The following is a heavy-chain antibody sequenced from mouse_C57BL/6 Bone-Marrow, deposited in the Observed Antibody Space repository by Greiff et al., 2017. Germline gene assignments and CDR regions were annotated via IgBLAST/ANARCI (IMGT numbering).Heavy chain of an antibody. Sequence: VQLQQSGPELVKPGASVKISCKASGYAFSSSWLNWVKQRPGKGLEWIGRIYPGDGDTNYNGKFKGKATLTADKSSSTAYMQLSSLTSEDSAVYFCAKGYFDVWGTGTTVTVSS. CDR1: GYAFSSSW. CDR2: IYPGDGDT. V-gene: IGHV1-82*01. J-gene: IGHJ1*03. CDR3: AKGYFDV.